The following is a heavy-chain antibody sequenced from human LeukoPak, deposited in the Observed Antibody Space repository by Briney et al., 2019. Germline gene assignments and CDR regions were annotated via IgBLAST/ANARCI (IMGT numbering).Heavy chain of an antibody. Sequence: GGSLRLSCAASGFTFNSYSMYWIRQAPGKGLEWVSSISSSSSHMFYADSVKGRFSISRDNANNALYLQMNSLRAEDTAVYYCVRDSGSSYGYYFLHWGQGTLVTVSS. CDR3: VRDSGSSYGYYFLH. CDR2: ISSSSSHM. V-gene: IGHV3-21*01. J-gene: IGHJ1*01. CDR1: GFTFNSYS. D-gene: IGHD1-26*01.